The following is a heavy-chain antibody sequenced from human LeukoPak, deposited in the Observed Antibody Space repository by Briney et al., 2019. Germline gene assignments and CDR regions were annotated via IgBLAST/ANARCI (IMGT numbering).Heavy chain of an antibody. V-gene: IGHV3-11*01. CDR1: GFTFSDYY. J-gene: IGHJ6*02. D-gene: IGHD3-9*01. CDR3: ARAKLRYFDWMGMDV. Sequence: GGSLRLSCAASGFTFSDYYMSWLRQAPGKGLEWVSYISSSGSTIYYADSVKGRFTISRDNAKNSLYLQMNSLRAEDTAVYYCARAKLRYFDWMGMDVWGQGTTVTVSS. CDR2: ISSSGSTI.